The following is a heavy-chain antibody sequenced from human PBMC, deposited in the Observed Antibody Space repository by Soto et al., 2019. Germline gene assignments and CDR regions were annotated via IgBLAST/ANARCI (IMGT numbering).Heavy chain of an antibody. J-gene: IGHJ3*02. CDR2: IKSKGGGETT. CDR1: GFNFNVAW. CDR3: TKVLALPPNDAFDI. V-gene: IGHV3-15*01. D-gene: IGHD3-3*02. Sequence: EGQLVESGGRLVEPGGALRLSCAASGFNFNVAWMNWVRQAPGKGLEWRGRIKSKGGGETTEYVAFVKGRFTISRYDSKNTLYLQMNRLKSEDTAVYYCTKVLALPPNDAFDIWGQGTMVTVSS.